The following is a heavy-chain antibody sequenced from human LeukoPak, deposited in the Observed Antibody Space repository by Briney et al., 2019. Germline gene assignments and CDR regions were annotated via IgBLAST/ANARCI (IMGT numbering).Heavy chain of an antibody. CDR2: IYYSGST. J-gene: IGHJ4*02. CDR1: GGSISSYY. Sequence: SETLSLTCTVSGGSISSYYWSWIRQPPGKGLEWIGYIYYSGSTNYSPSLKSRVTISVDTSKNQFSLKLSSVTAADTAVYYCARWGAAGLDYWGQGTLVTVSS. V-gene: IGHV4-59*01. CDR3: ARWGAAGLDY. D-gene: IGHD6-13*01.